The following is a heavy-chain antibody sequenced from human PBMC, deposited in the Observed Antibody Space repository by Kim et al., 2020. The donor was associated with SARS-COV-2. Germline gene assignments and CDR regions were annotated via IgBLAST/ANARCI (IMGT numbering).Heavy chain of an antibody. V-gene: IGHV3-21*01. D-gene: IGHD6-13*01. J-gene: IGHJ6*02. CDR3: ASGLAAAGNYGMDV. Sequence: DTVKGRFTISRDNAKNSLYLQMNSLRAEDTAVYYCASGLAAAGNYGMDVWGQGTTVTVSS.